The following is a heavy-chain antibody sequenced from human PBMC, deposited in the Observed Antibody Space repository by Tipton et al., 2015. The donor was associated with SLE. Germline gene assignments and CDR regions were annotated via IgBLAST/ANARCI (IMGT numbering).Heavy chain of an antibody. V-gene: IGHV4-61*05. J-gene: IGHJ4*02. Sequence: GLVKPSETLSLTCSVSGGSISSSGRYWGWIRQPPGKGLEWIGHIYYSGSTNYNPSLKSRLTISVDRSKNQFSLKLSSVTAADTAMYYCATNRTSAVGFDYWGQGTLVTVSS. D-gene: IGHD1-14*01. CDR3: ATNRTSAVGFDY. CDR1: GGSISSSGRY. CDR2: IYYSGST.